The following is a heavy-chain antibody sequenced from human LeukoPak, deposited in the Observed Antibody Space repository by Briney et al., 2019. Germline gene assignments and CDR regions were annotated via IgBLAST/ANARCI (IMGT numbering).Heavy chain of an antibody. D-gene: IGHD6-19*01. CDR3: ARERYNSGWPFFDY. CDR1: GDSIDGYF. CDR2: MYASGSP. Sequence: SETLSLTCTVSGDSIDGYFWSWIRQPAGQGLERIGRMYASGSPTYNPSLRSRVTMSRDTSKNQFSLNLSSLTAADTAVYYCARERYNSGWPFFDYWGQGILVTVSS. V-gene: IGHV4-4*07. J-gene: IGHJ4*02.